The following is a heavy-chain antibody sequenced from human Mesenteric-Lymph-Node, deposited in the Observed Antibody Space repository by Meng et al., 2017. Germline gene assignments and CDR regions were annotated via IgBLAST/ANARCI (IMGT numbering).Heavy chain of an antibody. V-gene: IGHV4-30-4*01. CDR2: MDYRGST. CDR1: GDSISSGEYF. D-gene: IGHD6-13*01. Sequence: QVQLHESGPGPLKPSQTLSLTCTVSGDSISSGEYFWSWIRKPPGKGLESIGYMDYRGSTFYNPSLKSRVTISVDTSKNQFSLKLSSVTAADTAVYYCARVAAAGNEWFDPWGQGTLVTVSS. CDR3: ARVAAAGNEWFDP. J-gene: IGHJ5*02.